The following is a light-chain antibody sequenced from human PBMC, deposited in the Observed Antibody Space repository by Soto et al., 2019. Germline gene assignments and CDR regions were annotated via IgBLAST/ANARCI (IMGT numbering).Light chain of an antibody. J-gene: IGLJ2*01. Sequence: QSALTQPASVSGSPGQSITISCTGTSRDIGPYNYVSWYQQHPGKAPKLIIYEVTNRPSGVSDRFSGSKSGNTASLTISGLQAEDEADYYCSSFRSSNTLGVFGGGTKLT. CDR1: SRDIGPYNY. CDR3: SSFRSSNTLGV. CDR2: EVT. V-gene: IGLV2-14*01.